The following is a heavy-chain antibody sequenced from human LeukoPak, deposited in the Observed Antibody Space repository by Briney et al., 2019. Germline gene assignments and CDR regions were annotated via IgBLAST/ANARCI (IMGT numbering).Heavy chain of an antibody. CDR1: GFTFSSYV. CDR2: LSTNVATT. CDR3: ARSSVVPAAIRYYYYYMDV. V-gene: IGHV3-23*01. D-gene: IGHD2-2*02. J-gene: IGHJ6*03. Sequence: GGSLRLSCAASGFTFSSYVMTWVRQAPGKRLEWVSTLSTNVATTYYADSVKCRVTISRDNSKNTLYLQMNSLRAEDTAVYYCARSSVVPAAIRYYYYYMDVWGKGTTVTVSS.